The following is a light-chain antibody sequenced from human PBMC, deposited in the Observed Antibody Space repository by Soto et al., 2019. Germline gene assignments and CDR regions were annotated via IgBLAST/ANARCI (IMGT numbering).Light chain of an antibody. CDR2: DGV. CDR3: SSYTRNNWV. J-gene: IGLJ3*02. V-gene: IGLV2-23*01. CDR1: SSDVGSYNL. Sequence: QSALTQPASVSGSPGQSITISCTGTSSDVGSYNLVSWYQQHPGKAPKLLIYDGVVRPSGNSRRFAGSKSGNTSSLTISGLEDEDEADYYCSSYTRNNWVFGGGTKLTVL.